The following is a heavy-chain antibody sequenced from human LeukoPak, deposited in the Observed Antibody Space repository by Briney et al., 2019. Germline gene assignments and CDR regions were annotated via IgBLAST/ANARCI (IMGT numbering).Heavy chain of an antibody. CDR1: GGSISSSSYY. D-gene: IGHD3-10*02. CDR2: INHSGST. V-gene: IGHV4-39*07. Sequence: PSETLSLTCTVSGGSISSSSYYWGWIRQPPGKGLEWIGEINHSGSTNYNPSLKSRVTISVDTSKNQFSLKLSSVTAADTAVYYCAMSSRVRGVLVYWGQGTLVTVSS. J-gene: IGHJ4*02. CDR3: AMSSRVRGVLVY.